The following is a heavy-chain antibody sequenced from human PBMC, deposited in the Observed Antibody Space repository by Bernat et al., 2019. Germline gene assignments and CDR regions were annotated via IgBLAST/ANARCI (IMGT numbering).Heavy chain of an antibody. J-gene: IGHJ4*02. D-gene: IGHD3-22*01. Sequence: QVQLVQSGAEVKKPGASVKVSCKASGYTFTSYYMHWVRQAPGQGLEWMGIINPSGGSTSYAQKFQCRVTMTRDTSTSTVYMELSSLRSEDTAVYYCASEDYDSSGYYPHAGDYWGQGTLVTVSS. CDR3: ASEDYDSSGYYPHAGDY. CDR1: GYTFTSYY. V-gene: IGHV1-46*03. CDR2: INPSGGST.